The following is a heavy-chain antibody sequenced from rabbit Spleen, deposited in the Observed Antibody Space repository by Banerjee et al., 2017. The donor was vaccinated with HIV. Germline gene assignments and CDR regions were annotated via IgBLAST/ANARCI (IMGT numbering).Heavy chain of an antibody. Sequence: QEQLVESGGGLVQPEGSLTLTCKASGFSFSSGYDMCWVRQAPGKGLEWIGGICTGGGCIAYASGVYSRFTITTSTSLNTVTRQLNRLTAADTAAYFWVREVAAKFNLWGQGTLVTVS. CDR3: VREVAAKFNL. V-gene: IGHV1S47*01. CDR2: ICTGGGCI. CDR1: GFSFSSGYD. D-gene: IGHD4-1*01. J-gene: IGHJ4*01.